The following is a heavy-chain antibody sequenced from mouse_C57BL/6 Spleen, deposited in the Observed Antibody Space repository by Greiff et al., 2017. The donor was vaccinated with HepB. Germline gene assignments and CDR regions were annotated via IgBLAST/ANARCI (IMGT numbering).Heavy chain of an antibody. J-gene: IGHJ4*01. CDR1: GFTFSSYA. D-gene: IGHD1-1*01. Sequence: EVKLVESGGGLVKPGGSLKLSCAASGFTFSSYAMSWVRQTPEKRLEWVATISDGGSYTYYPDNVKGRFTISRDNAKNNLYLQMSHLKSEDTAMYYCARHYYGSSTDAMDYWGQGTSVTVSS. CDR2: ISDGGSYT. CDR3: ARHYYGSSTDAMDY. V-gene: IGHV5-4*03.